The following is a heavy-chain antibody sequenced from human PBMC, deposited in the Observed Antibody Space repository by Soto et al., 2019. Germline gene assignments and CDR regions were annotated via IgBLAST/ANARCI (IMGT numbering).Heavy chain of an antibody. CDR1: GASVSSGTYY. CDR3: ARGAGFSYVITWFDI. D-gene: IGHD5-18*01. V-gene: IGHV4-61*03. CDR2: IYYTGST. Sequence: SETLSLTCTVFGASVSSGTYYWSWIRQAPGKGLEWIGHIYYTGSTNYNPSLNNRVTVSVDTSKNHFSLQLTSVTAADTAVYYCARGAGFSYVITWFDIWGQGTLVPVSS. J-gene: IGHJ5*02.